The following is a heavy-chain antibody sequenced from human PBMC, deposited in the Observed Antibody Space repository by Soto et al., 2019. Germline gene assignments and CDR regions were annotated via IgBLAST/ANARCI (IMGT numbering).Heavy chain of an antibody. CDR2: IYYSGST. CDR1: GGSISRSSYY. D-gene: IGHD5-12*01. CDR3: ATNGYNPEYFDY. V-gene: IGHV4-39*01. Sequence: SETLSLTCTVSGGSISRSSYYWGWIRQPPGKGLEWIGSIYYSGSTYYNPSLKSRVTISVDTSKNQFSLKLSSVTAADTAVYYCATNGYNPEYFDYWGQGTLVTVSS. J-gene: IGHJ4*02.